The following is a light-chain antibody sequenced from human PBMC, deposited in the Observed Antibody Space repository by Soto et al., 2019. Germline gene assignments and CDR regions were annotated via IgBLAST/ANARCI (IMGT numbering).Light chain of an antibody. CDR3: QQYNNWPRT. V-gene: IGKV3-15*01. J-gene: IGKJ1*01. CDR1: QSVSNN. Sequence: EIVLTPSPGTLSLSPGERATLSCRASQSVSNNYLAWYQQKPGQAPRLLIYGASARATGIPSRFSGSGSGTEFTLTISSLQSEDFAVYYCQQYNNWPRTFGQGTKVDI. CDR2: GAS.